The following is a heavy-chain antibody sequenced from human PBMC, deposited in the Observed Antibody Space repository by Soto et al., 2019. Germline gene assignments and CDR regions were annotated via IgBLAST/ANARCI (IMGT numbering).Heavy chain of an antibody. J-gene: IGHJ6*02. CDR2: INAGNGNT. CDR3: ARDSHYGDPLSGYYYYYGMDV. Sequence: GASVKVSCKASGYTFTSYAMHWVRQAPGQRLEWMGWINAGNGNTKYSQKFQGRVTITRDTSASTAYMELSSLRSEDTAVYYCARDSHYGDPLSGYYYYYGMDVWGQGTTVTVSS. V-gene: IGHV1-3*01. CDR1: GYTFTSYA. D-gene: IGHD4-17*01.